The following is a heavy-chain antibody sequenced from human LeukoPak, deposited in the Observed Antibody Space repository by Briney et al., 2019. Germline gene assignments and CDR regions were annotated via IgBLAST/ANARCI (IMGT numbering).Heavy chain of an antibody. CDR1: GFTFSDYY. V-gene: IGHV3-11*06. Sequence: GGSLRLSCAAYGFTFSDYYMSWVRQAPGKGMEWVSYISSSSSYTNYADSVKGRFTISRDNAKNSLYLQMNSLRAEDTAVYYCAREGVAAVADAFDIWGQGTMVTVSS. CDR2: ISSSSSYT. J-gene: IGHJ3*02. D-gene: IGHD6-19*01. CDR3: AREGVAAVADAFDI.